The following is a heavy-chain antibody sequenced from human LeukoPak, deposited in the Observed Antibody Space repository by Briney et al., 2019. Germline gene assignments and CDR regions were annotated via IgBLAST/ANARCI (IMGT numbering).Heavy chain of an antibody. CDR1: GGSISRYY. J-gene: IGHJ4*02. V-gene: IGHV4-59*08. CDR3: TTQDSVYYGSGSYFEY. D-gene: IGHD3-10*01. Sequence: SETLSLTCTVSGGSISRYYWSWIRQPPGKGLEWIGYISYSGSTNYNPSLKSRVTISVDTSKNQISLRLSSVTAADTAVYYCTTQDSVYYGSGSYFEYWGQGTLVTVSS. CDR2: ISYSGST.